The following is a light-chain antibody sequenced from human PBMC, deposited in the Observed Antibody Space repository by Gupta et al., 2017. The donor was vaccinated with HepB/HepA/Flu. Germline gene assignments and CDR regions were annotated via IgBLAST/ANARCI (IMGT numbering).Light chain of an antibody. J-gene: IGKJ1*01. Sequence: EVVLTQPTVNLSLSPGDRAILSCRASQVGSSSKLAWYQQKPGQPPRVLIYGASRRATVIPGRFSGSGSGTEFTLTITRVEHEDFAVYYCQRSRCPRTFGQGTKVEIK. CDR2: GAS. V-gene: IGKV3-20*01. CDR1: QVGSSSK. CDR3: QRSRCPRT.